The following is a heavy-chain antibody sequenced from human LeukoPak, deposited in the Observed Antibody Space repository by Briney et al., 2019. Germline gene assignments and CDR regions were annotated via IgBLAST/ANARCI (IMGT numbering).Heavy chain of an antibody. CDR3: ARGREIHGGSDTKLDDY. CDR2: ISPRSGDT. Sequence: ASVKVSCKASGYSFTDYYMHWVRQDPGQGLEWMGGISPRSGDTSYAQKFQGRVTMTRDTSINTVDMDLSGLTSDDTAVFYCARGREIHGGSDTKLDDYWGQGTLVTVSS. CDR1: GYSFTDYY. D-gene: IGHD3-10*01. J-gene: IGHJ4*02. V-gene: IGHV1-2*02.